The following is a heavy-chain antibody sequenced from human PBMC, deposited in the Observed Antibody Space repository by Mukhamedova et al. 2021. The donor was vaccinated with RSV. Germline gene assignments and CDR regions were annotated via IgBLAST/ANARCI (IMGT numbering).Heavy chain of an antibody. Sequence: APGKGLEWLAVIWYDGSDKHYADSVKGRFTISRDNSKSTLYLQMNSLRAEDTAVYYCVRERSATSYYYYYAMDVWGQGTTVTVS. CDR2: IWYDGSDK. V-gene: IGHV3-33*01. J-gene: IGHJ6*02. CDR3: VRERSATSYYYYYAMDV. D-gene: IGHD2-2*01.